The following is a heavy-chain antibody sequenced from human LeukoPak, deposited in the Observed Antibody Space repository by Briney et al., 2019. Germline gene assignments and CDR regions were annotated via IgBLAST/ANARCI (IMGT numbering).Heavy chain of an antibody. CDR1: GFTFSSYS. Sequence: GGSLRLSCAASGFTFSSYSMNWVRQAPGKGLEWVSSISSSSSYIYYADSVKGRFTISRDNAKNSLYLQMNSLRAEDTAVYYCARVQPAARQAMDVWGKGTTVTVSS. V-gene: IGHV3-21*06. CDR3: ARVQPAARQAMDV. J-gene: IGHJ6*03. D-gene: IGHD2-2*01. CDR2: ISSSSSYI.